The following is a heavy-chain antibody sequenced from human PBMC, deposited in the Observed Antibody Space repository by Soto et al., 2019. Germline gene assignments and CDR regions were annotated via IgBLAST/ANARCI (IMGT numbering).Heavy chain of an antibody. Sequence: ASVKVSCKASGCTFSSYAISCVRQAPGQVLGWMGGIIPIFGTANYAQKFQGRVTITADESTSTAYMELSSLRSEDTAVYYCARDWGELYYYDSSGYPQPRHYYYGMDVWGQGTTVTVSS. D-gene: IGHD3-22*01. V-gene: IGHV1-69*13. CDR2: IIPIFGTA. CDR3: ARDWGELYYYDSSGYPQPRHYYYGMDV. CDR1: GCTFSSYA. J-gene: IGHJ6*02.